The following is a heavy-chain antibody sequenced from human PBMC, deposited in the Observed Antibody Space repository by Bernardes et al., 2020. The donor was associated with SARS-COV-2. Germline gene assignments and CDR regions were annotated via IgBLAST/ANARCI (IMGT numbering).Heavy chain of an antibody. D-gene: IGHD6-13*01. V-gene: IGHV1-24*01. CDR1: GYTLTELS. J-gene: IGHJ2*01. Sequence: ASMKVSCKVSGYTLTELSMHWVRQAPGKGLEWMGGFDPEDGETIYAQKFQGRVTMTEDTSTDTAYMELSSLRSEDTAVYYCATNGGQQLVRFRYFDLWGRGTLVTVSS. CDR3: ATNGGQQLVRFRYFDL. CDR2: FDPEDGET.